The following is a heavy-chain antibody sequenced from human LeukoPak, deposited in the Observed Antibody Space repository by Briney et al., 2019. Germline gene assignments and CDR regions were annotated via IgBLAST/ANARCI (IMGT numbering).Heavy chain of an antibody. J-gene: IGHJ4*02. CDR1: GGSIISRSYY. CDR3: ARDRPRGAIDY. CDR2: MYYSGTT. Sequence: PSETLSLTCTVSGGSIISRSYYWGWIRQPPGKGLEWIGSMYYSGTTYSNPSLKSRVTISVDTSKNQFSLKLSSVTAADTAVYYCARDRPRGAIDYWGQGTLVTVSS. V-gene: IGHV4-39*07. D-gene: IGHD4/OR15-4a*01.